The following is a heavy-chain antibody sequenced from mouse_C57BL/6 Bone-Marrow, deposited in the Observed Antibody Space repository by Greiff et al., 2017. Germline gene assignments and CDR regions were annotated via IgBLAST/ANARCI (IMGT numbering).Heavy chain of an antibody. CDR3: ASSNYVVPWFAY. CDR2: IYPSDSET. D-gene: IGHD2-5*01. Sequence: QVQLKQPGAELVRPGSSVKLSCKASGYTFTSYWMDWVKQRPGQGLEWIGNIYPSDSETPYNQKFKDKATLTVDKSSSTAYMQLGSLTSEDSAVYYCASSNYVVPWFAYWGQGTLVTVSA. V-gene: IGHV1-61*01. J-gene: IGHJ3*01. CDR1: GYTFTSYW.